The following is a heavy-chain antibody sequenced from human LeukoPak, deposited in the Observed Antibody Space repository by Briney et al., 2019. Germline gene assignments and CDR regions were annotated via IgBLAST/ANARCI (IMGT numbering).Heavy chain of an antibody. Sequence: SDTLSLTCAVSGYSISSNNWWAWIRQPSGKGLEWIGYIYYSGSTYYNPYNPSLTSRVTMSVDTSKNQFSLKLDSVTEIDTAMYYCARNQAVAANRGAFDIWGQGTMVTVSS. V-gene: IGHV4-28*01. D-gene: IGHD6-19*01. CDR2: IYYSGST. CDR3: ARNQAVAANRGAFDI. CDR1: GYSISSNNW. J-gene: IGHJ3*02.